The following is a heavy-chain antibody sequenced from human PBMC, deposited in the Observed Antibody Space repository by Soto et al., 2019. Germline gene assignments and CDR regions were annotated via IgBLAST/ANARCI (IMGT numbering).Heavy chain of an antibody. CDR2: IWYDGSNK. J-gene: IGHJ4*02. CDR3: AREGRIAAPTDY. CDR1: GFTFSSSG. D-gene: IGHD6-13*01. Sequence: LRLSCAASGFTFSSSGMHWVRQAPGKGLEWVAVIWYDGSNKYYADSVKGRFTISRDNSKNTLYLQMNSLRAEDTAVYYCAREGRIAAPTDYWGQGTLVTVSS. V-gene: IGHV3-33*01.